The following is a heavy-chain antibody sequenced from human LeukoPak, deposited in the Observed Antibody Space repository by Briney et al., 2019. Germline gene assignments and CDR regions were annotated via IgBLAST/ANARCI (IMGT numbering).Heavy chain of an antibody. Sequence: GGSLRLSCAGSGSTFSSYDMQWVRQVTGKGLEWVSAIGVAGDTYYLGSVKGRFTISRENAKNSLYLQMNSLRAGDTAVYYCARADLRGYSLDYWGRGTLVSVSS. J-gene: IGHJ4*02. V-gene: IGHV3-13*01. CDR3: ARADLRGYSLDY. CDR1: GSTFSSYD. CDR2: IGVAGDT. D-gene: IGHD5-18*01.